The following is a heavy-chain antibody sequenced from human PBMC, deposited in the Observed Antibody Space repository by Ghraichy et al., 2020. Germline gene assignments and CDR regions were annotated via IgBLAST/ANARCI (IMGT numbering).Heavy chain of an antibody. V-gene: IGHV3-21*01. CDR2: ISSSSSYI. J-gene: IGHJ6*02. D-gene: IGHD2-2*01. CDR3: ARDEGYCSSTSCYHYYYGMDV. Sequence: GESLNISCAASGFTFSSYSMNWVRQAPGKGLEWVSSISSSSSYIYYADSVKGRFTISRDNAKNSLYLQMNSLRAEDTAVYYCARDEGYCSSTSCYHYYYGMDVWGQGTTVTVSS. CDR1: GFTFSSYS.